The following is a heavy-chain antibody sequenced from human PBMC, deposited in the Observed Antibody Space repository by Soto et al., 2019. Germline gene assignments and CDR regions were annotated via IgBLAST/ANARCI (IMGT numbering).Heavy chain of an antibody. Sequence: GSLRLSCAASGFTFSSYSMNWVRQAPGKGLEWVSYISSSSSTIYYADSVKGRFTISRDNAKNSLYLQMNSLRAEDTAVYYCAKDIGYCSGGSCAQTGVWGKGTTVTVSS. CDR3: AKDIGYCSGGSCAQTGV. D-gene: IGHD2-15*01. CDR2: ISSSSSTI. V-gene: IGHV3-48*01. J-gene: IGHJ6*04. CDR1: GFTFSSYS.